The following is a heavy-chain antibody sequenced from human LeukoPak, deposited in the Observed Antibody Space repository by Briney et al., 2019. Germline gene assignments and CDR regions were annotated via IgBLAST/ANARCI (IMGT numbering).Heavy chain of an antibody. V-gene: IGHV3-7*01. J-gene: IGHJ4*02. D-gene: IGHD3-22*01. CDR1: RFTFSNHY. CDR2: IKPDGSET. CDR3: ARDEKYYYDSSGYYYFDY. Sequence: AGGSLRLSCVASRFTFSNHYMSWVRQAPGKGLEWVATIKPDGSETFYVDSVKGRFTVSRDNAKNSLYLQMNSLRAEDTAVYYCARDEKYYYDSSGYYYFDYWGQGTLVTVSS.